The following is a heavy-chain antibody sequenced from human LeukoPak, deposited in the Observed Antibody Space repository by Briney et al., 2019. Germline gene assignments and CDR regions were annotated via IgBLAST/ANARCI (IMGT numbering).Heavy chain of an antibody. CDR2: IWYDGSNK. D-gene: IGHD6-19*01. CDR1: GFTFSSYG. V-gene: IGHV3-33*01. J-gene: IGHJ3*02. Sequence: GGSLRLSCAASGFTFSSYGMHWVRQAPGKGLEWVAVIWYDGSNKYYADSVKGRFTISRDNSKNTLYLQMNSLRAEDTAVYYCARDGDYSSGWYGAFDIWGQGTMVTVSS. CDR3: ARDGDYSSGWYGAFDI.